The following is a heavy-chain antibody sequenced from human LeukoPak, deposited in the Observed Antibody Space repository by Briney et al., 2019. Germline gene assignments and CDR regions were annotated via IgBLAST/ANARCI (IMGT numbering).Heavy chain of an antibody. D-gene: IGHD3-22*01. CDR2: VYYSGST. Sequence: SETLSLTCTVSGGSISSYYWSWIRQPPGKGLEWIGYVYYSGSTNYNPSLKSRVIISVDTSKKQFSLKLSSVTAADTAVYYCARFSSYYDSSLHYVDHWGQGTLVSVSA. J-gene: IGHJ4*02. V-gene: IGHV4-59*01. CDR1: GGSISSYY. CDR3: ARFSSYYDSSLHYVDH.